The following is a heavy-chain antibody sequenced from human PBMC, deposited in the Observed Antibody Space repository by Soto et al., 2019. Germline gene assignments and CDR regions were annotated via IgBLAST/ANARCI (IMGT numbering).Heavy chain of an antibody. J-gene: IGHJ6*02. V-gene: IGHV4-59*08. CDR3: ASQGVSYYNYVMDV. CDR2: IYYSGST. Sequence: QVQLQESGPGLVKPSETLSLTCTVSGGSISSYSWSWIRQPPGKGLVWIGYIYYSGSTNYNPSLKSRVTISVYTSKNQYCLKMSSVTAADTAVYYCASQGVSYYNYVMDVWGQGSTVSVSS. CDR1: GGSISSYS. D-gene: IGHD3-10*01.